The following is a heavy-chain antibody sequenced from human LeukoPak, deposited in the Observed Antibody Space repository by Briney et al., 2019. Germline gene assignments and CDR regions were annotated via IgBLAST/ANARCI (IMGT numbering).Heavy chain of an antibody. CDR2: ISPNSGGT. J-gene: IGHJ5*02. Sequence: ASVKVSCKASGYTFTGYYMHWVRQAPGQGLEWMEWISPNSGGTNYAQKFQGRVTMTRDTSISTAYMELSRLRSDDTAVYYCARDVVGAEKYNWFDPWGQGTLVTVSS. CDR3: ARDVVGAEKYNWFDP. V-gene: IGHV1-2*02. D-gene: IGHD2-15*01. CDR1: GYTFTGYY.